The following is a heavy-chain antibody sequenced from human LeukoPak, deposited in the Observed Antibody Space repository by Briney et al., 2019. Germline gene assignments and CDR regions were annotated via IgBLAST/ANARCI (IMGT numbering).Heavy chain of an antibody. CDR3: ARLSPFWSGYYTLYNWFDP. CDR2: ISDSGST. J-gene: IGHJ5*02. Sequence: SETLSLTCVVSGGSLSTHHWSWIRQSPGRGLEWIGYISDSGSTNYNPSLKSRVTISVDTSKNQFSLKLSSVTAADTAVYYCARLSPFWSGYYTLYNWFDPWGQGTLVTVSS. CDR1: GGSLSTHH. V-gene: IGHV4-59*11. D-gene: IGHD3-3*01.